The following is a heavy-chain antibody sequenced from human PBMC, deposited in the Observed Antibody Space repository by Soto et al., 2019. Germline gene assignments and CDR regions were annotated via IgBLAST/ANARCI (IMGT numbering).Heavy chain of an antibody. V-gene: IGHV1-2*04. Sequence: ASVKVSCKASGYTFTGYYMHWVRQAPGQGLEWMGWINPNSGGTNYAQKFQGWVTMTRDTSISTAYMELSRLRSDDTAVYYCARDRRGDYDFWSGYQLDYYGMDVWGQGTTVTVSS. CDR2: INPNSGGT. CDR3: ARDRRGDYDFWSGYQLDYYGMDV. CDR1: GYTFTGYY. J-gene: IGHJ6*02. D-gene: IGHD3-3*01.